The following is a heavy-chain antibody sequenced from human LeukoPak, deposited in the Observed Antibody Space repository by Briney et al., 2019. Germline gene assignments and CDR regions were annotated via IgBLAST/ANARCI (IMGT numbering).Heavy chain of an antibody. CDR3: ARCQGGVPGGRNAFDI. J-gene: IGHJ3*02. Sequence: PSETLSLTCTVSGVSISSGGYYWSWIRQHPGKGLEWIGYIFYSGSTYYNPSLKSRVTISVDTSKNQFSLKLSSVTAEDTAVYYCARCQGGVPGGRNAFDIWGQGTMVTVSS. CDR1: GVSISSGGYY. CDR2: IFYSGST. D-gene: IGHD3-10*01. V-gene: IGHV4-31*03.